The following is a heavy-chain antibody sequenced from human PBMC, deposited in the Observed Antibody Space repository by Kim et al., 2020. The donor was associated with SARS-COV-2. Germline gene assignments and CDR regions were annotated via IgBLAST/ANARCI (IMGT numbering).Heavy chain of an antibody. J-gene: IGHJ6*01. CDR1: GITISRTY. Sequence: GGSLRLSCAASGITISRTYMTWVRQAPGKGLEWVAIIYAGGSKHYAIDFEERRTFTTEDTKNTSYLLIINLRAADTTSDYYCTGDEWG. V-gene: IGHV3-53*03. CDR3: CTGDE. CDR2: IYAGGSK.